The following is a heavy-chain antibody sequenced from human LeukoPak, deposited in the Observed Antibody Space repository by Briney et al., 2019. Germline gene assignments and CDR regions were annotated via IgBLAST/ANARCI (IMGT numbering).Heavy chain of an antibody. CDR3: ARNTNWGSSFYYYLDV. Sequence: SETLSLTCTVSGASITSSTYYWAWIRQPPGKGLEWLGKIYYTGNTYYNPSLKSRVTISVDTSKNQFSLKLNSVTAADTAVYYCARNTNWGSSFYYYLDVWGKGTTVTVSS. V-gene: IGHV4-39*01. D-gene: IGHD7-27*01. CDR1: GASITSSTYY. J-gene: IGHJ6*03. CDR2: IYYTGNT.